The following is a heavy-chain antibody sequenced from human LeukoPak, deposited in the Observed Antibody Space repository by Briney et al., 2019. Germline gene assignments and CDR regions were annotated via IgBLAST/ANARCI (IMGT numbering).Heavy chain of an antibody. V-gene: IGHV1-2*02. D-gene: IGHD4-23*01. CDR3: ASIGGTSLEY. CDR1: GYTFTDHY. Sequence: ALVKVSCKASGYTFTDHYMHWVRQAPGQGLEWVGWINPNSGGTNYAQKFQGRVTMTRDTSINTAYMEVSRLRSDDTAVYYCASIGGTSLEYWGQGTLVTVSS. CDR2: INPNSGGT. J-gene: IGHJ4*02.